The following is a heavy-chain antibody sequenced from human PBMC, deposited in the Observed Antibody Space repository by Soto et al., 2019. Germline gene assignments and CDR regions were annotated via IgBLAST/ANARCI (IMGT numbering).Heavy chain of an antibody. D-gene: IGHD6-19*01. V-gene: IGHV3-23*01. CDR3: ALTAPHKGSRWFLDY. Sequence: QPGGSLRLSCAASGFTFSSYAMSWVRQAPGKGLEWVSVISGSGSSAYYADSVKGRFTISRDNSKNTLHLQMNSLRAEDTAVFYCALTAPHKGSRWFLDYWGQGPLVTVAS. J-gene: IGHJ4*02. CDR2: ISGSGSSA. CDR1: GFTFSSYA.